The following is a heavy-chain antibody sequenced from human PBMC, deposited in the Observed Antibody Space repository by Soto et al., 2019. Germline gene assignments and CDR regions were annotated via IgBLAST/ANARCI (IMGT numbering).Heavy chain of an antibody. CDR1: GYTFTSQW. V-gene: IGHV5-51*01. CDR2: IFPGDSET. D-gene: IGHD6-19*01. J-gene: IGHJ4*02. Sequence: LGESLKISCKGSGYTFTSQWIGWVRQVPGKGLEWMGVIFPGDSETRYSPSFQGQVTMSADKTFATAYLQWNSLKASDTAMYYCARPIIGWFFAYWGQGTQVTVSS. CDR3: ARPIIGWFFAY.